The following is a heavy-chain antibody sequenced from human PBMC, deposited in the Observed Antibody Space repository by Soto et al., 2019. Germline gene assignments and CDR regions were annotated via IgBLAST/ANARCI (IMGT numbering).Heavy chain of an antibody. J-gene: IGHJ3*02. Sequence: SETLSLTCTVSGGSISSYYWSWIRQPPGKGLEWIGYIYYSGSTNYNPSLNSRVSISADTSKNQFSLKLYSVTAADTAVYFCAREAADWFGAFDIWGHGTMVTVSS. CDR1: GGSISSYY. V-gene: IGHV4-59*01. CDR3: AREAADWFGAFDI. D-gene: IGHD3-9*01. CDR2: IYYSGST.